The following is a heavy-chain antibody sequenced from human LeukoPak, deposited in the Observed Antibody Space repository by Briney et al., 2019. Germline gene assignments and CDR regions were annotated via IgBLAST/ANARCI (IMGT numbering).Heavy chain of an antibody. CDR3: ARQGYSSSWYHYYYYGMDV. D-gene: IGHD6-13*01. J-gene: IGHJ6*02. CDR1: GYTFTSYA. CDR2: IIPIFGTA. V-gene: IGHV1-69*13. Sequence: ASVKVSCKASGYTFTSYAISWVRQAPGQGLEWMGGIIPIFGTANYAQKFQGRVTITADESTSTAYMELSSLRSEDTAVYYCARQGYSSSWYHYYYYGMDVWGQETTVTVSS.